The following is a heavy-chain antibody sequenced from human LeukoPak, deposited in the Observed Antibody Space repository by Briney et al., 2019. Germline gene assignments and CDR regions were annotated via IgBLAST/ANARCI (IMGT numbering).Heavy chain of an antibody. J-gene: IGHJ4*02. D-gene: IGHD2-15*01. Sequence: PGGSLRLSCAASGFTFSSYGMHWVRQAPGKGLEWVAVISYDGSNKYYADSVKGRFTISRDNSKNTLYLQMNSLRAEDTAVYYCAKSGVVAARGPFDYWGQGTLVTVSS. CDR3: AKSGVVAARGPFDY. CDR2: ISYDGSNK. V-gene: IGHV3-30*18. CDR1: GFTFSSYG.